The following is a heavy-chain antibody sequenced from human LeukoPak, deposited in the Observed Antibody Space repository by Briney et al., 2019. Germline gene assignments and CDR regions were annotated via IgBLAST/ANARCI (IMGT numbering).Heavy chain of an antibody. V-gene: IGHV3-23*01. J-gene: IGHJ4*02. CDR3: AKSHSVAQRGYFDY. Sequence: GESLRLSCAASGLTFTTYAMSWVRQAPGKGLEWVSTVANSGVDTYYADSVRGRFTISRDNSRNTVYLQINSLRAEDTAVYYCAKSHSVAQRGYFDYWGQGTLVTVSS. CDR2: VANSGVDT. CDR1: GLTFTTYA. D-gene: IGHD4-23*01.